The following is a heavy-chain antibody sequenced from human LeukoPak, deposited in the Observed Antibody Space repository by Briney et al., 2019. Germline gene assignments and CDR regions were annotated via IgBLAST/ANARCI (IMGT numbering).Heavy chain of an antibody. D-gene: IGHD3-3*01. CDR3: ARSLIFGVVYFDY. CDR2: IYHSGST. CDR1: GGSISSGGYS. Sequence: SETLSLTCAVSGGSISSGGYSWSWIRQPPGKGLEWIGYIYHSGSTYYNPSLKSRVTISVDTSKNQFSLKLSSVTAADTAVYYCARSLIFGVVYFDYWGQGTLVTVSS. J-gene: IGHJ4*02. V-gene: IGHV4-30-2*02.